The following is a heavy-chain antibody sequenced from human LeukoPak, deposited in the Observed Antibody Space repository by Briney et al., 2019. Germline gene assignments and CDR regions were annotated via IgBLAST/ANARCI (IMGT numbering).Heavy chain of an antibody. CDR1: GYTFRNHG. CDR2: ISAYNGDT. V-gene: IGHV1-18*01. D-gene: IGHD5-12*01. Sequence: ASVKVSCKASGYTFRNHGITWVRQAPGQGLEWMGWISAYNGDTHYAQSLQGRVTMTTDTSTSTAYMELRNLRSDDTAVYFCARDPTNTSGYYAYFDYWGQGTLVTVSS. J-gene: IGHJ4*02. CDR3: ARDPTNTSGYYAYFDY.